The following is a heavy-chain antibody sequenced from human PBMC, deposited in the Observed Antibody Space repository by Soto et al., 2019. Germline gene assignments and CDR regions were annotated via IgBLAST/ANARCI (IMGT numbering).Heavy chain of an antibody. D-gene: IGHD3-22*01. CDR1: GYTFTSYG. CDR2: ISAYNGNT. Sequence: QVQLVQSGAEVKKPGASVKVSCKASGYTFTSYGLSWVRQAPGRGLEWMGWISAYNGNTNYAQKLQGRVTMTTDTSTCTDYMDLRSQRSVDTAVYYCARGLDSSAPRGIDYWGQGTLVTVSS. CDR3: ARGLDSSAPRGIDY. V-gene: IGHV1-18*01. J-gene: IGHJ4*02.